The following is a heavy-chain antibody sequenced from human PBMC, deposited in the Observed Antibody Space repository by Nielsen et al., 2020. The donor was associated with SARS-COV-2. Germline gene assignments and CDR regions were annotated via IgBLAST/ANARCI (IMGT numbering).Heavy chain of an antibody. D-gene: IGHD2-21*01. V-gene: IGHV3-7*01. J-gene: IGHJ6*03. Sequence: GESLKISCAASGFTFSSYWMSWVRQAPGKGLEWVANIKQDGSEKYYVDSVKGRFTISRDNAKNSLYLQMNSLRAEDTAVYYCARDVVATPLGDYYYYYMDVWGKGTTVTVSS. CDR3: ARDVVATPLGDYYYYYMDV. CDR2: IKQDGSEK. CDR1: GFTFSSYW.